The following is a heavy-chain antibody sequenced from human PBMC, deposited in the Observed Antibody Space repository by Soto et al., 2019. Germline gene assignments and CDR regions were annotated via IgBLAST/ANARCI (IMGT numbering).Heavy chain of an antibody. CDR2: IYYSGST. J-gene: IGHJ3*02. Sequence: SETLSLTCTVSGGSISSGGHYWSWIRQHPGKGLEWIGYIYYSGSTYYNPSLKSRVTVSVDTSKNLFSLKLSSVTAADTAVYYCARAWPTRGGRRADAFDIWGQGTMVTVSS. CDR3: ARAWPTRGGRRADAFDI. CDR1: GGSISSGGHY. V-gene: IGHV4-31*03. D-gene: IGHD3-16*01.